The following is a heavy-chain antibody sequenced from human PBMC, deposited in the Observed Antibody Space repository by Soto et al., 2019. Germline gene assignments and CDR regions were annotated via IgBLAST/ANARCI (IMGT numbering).Heavy chain of an antibody. Sequence: SETLSLTFAVYGGSFSGYYWSWIRQPPGKGLEWIGEINHSGSTNYNPSLKSRVTISVDTYKKQFSLKLSSVTAADTAVYYCARGPFFSSWYYYNWFDXWGQGTLVTVSX. CDR2: INHSGST. V-gene: IGHV4-34*01. J-gene: IGHJ5*02. CDR1: GGSFSGYY. D-gene: IGHD6-13*01. CDR3: ARGPFFSSWYYYNWFDX.